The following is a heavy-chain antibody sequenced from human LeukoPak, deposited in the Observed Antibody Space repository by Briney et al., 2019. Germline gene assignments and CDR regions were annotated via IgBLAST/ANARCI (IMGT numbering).Heavy chain of an antibody. J-gene: IGHJ6*02. D-gene: IGHD5-18*01. Sequence: PSETLSLTCAVYGGSFSGYYWSWIRQPPGKGLEWIGEINHSGSTNYNPSLKSRVTISVDTSKNQFSLKLSSVTAADTAVYYCARDRRGYSYGWYYYYGMDVWGQGTTVTVSS. CDR1: GGSFSGYY. V-gene: IGHV4-34*01. CDR3: ARDRRGYSYGWYYYYGMDV. CDR2: INHSGST.